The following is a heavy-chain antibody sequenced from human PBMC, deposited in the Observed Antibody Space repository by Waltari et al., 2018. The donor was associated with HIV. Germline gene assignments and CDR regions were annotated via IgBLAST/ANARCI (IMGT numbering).Heavy chain of an antibody. J-gene: IGHJ6*02. D-gene: IGHD2-15*01. V-gene: IGHV4-34*01. CDR2: INHSGST. Sequence: QLQLQQWGAGLLKPPETLSLTCAVPGGSFSGSYSSWILHPQGTGLEWTGEINHSGSTNYNPSLKSRVTISVDTSKNQFSLKLSSVTAADTAVYYCARDVGYCSGGSCGSGYYYYGMDVWGQGTTVTVSS. CDR1: GGSFSGSY. CDR3: ARDVGYCSGGSCGSGYYYYGMDV.